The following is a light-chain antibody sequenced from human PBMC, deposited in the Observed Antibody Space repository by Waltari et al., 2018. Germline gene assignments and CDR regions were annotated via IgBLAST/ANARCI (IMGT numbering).Light chain of an antibody. CDR2: GAS. CDR3: QESYSTLYT. J-gene: IGKJ2*01. Sequence: DIQLTQSPSSLSASVADRVTITCRASQRIDTQLNRYQQEPGKAPQLLIYGASTLQSGVPSRFSGSGSGAEFTLTISSLQPEDIATFSCQESYSTLYTFGQGTKVEIK. CDR1: QRIDTQ. V-gene: IGKV1-39*01.